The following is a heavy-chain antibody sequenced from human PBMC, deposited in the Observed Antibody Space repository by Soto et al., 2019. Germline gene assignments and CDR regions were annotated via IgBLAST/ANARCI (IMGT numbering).Heavy chain of an antibody. CDR3: TRSSYDSSGYYTSDY. V-gene: IGHV3-73*01. CDR2: IRSKANSYAT. J-gene: IGHJ4*02. D-gene: IGHD3-22*01. Sequence: GGSLRLSCAASGFTFSGSAMHWVRQASGKGLEWVGRIRSKANSYATAYAASVKGRFTISRDDSKNTAYLQMNSLKTEDTAVYYCTRSSYDSSGYYTSDYWGQGTLVTVSS. CDR1: GFTFSGSA.